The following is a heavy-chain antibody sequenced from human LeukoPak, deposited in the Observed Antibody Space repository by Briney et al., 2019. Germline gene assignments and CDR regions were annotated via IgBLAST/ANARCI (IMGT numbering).Heavy chain of an antibody. J-gene: IGHJ6*03. CDR1: GYTFTSYG. CDR3: AGRGGKNYGDYVLYYYYMDV. D-gene: IGHD4-17*01. V-gene: IGHV1-18*01. CDR2: ISAYNSNT. Sequence: ASVKVSCKASGYTFTSYGISWVRQAPRQGLEWMGWISAYNSNTNYAQKLQGRVTMTTDTSTSTAYMELRSLRSDDTAVYYCAGRGGKNYGDYVLYYYYMDVWGKGTTVTVSS.